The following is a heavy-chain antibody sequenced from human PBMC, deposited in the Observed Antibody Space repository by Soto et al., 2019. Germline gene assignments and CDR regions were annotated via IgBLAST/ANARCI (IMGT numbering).Heavy chain of an antibody. CDR1: GDSVSSNSAA. CDR3: ARVPRGPHCSSTSCYSWFDP. D-gene: IGHD2-2*01. V-gene: IGHV6-1*01. CDR2: TYYRSKWYN. J-gene: IGHJ5*02. Sequence: PSQTLSLTCPISGDSVSSNSAAWNWIRQSPSRGLEWLGRTYYRSKWYNDYAVSVKSRITINPDTSKNQFSLQLNSVTPEDTAVYYCARVPRGPHCSSTSCYSWFDPWGQGTLVTAPQ.